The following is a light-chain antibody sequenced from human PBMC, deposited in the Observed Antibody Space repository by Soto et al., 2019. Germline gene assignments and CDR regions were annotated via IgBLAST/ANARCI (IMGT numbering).Light chain of an antibody. Sequence: EIVLTQSPGPLSLSPGERATLSCRASQSVSTNYLAWYQRKPGQAPRLLIYGASNRATDIPARFSGSGSGTDFTLTITRLEPEDFAVYYCQQYGSSPPTFGQGTKVEIK. CDR1: QSVSTNY. CDR3: QQYGSSPPT. V-gene: IGKV3-20*01. J-gene: IGKJ1*01. CDR2: GAS.